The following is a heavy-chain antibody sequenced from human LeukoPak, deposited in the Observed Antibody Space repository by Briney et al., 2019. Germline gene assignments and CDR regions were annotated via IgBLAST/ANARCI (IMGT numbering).Heavy chain of an antibody. CDR3: ARGGGSYGDYSLWLGY. D-gene: IGHD4-17*01. V-gene: IGHV1-18*01. Sequence: ASVKVSSKASVYTFIGYGFSWVRQAPGQGREWMGWISAYSGNTKYAQKYQARVTLTTDTSTSTAYMELRSLRSDDTDVYYCARGGGSYGDYSLWLGYWGQGTLVTVSS. CDR1: VYTFIGYG. J-gene: IGHJ4*02. CDR2: ISAYSGNT.